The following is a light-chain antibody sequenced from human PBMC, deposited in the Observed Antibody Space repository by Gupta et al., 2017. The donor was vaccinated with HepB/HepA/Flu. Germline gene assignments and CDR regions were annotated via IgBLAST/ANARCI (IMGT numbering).Light chain of an antibody. CDR2: WAS. V-gene: IGKV4-1*01. CDR3: QQEDSTPCI. CDR1: QSGLYSSNNKNY. J-gene: IGKJ2*02. Sequence: DIVMTQSPDSLAVSLGERATINCKSSQSGLYSSNNKNYLAWYQQKPGQPPKLLIYWASTRESGVPDSFSGSGSGTDFTLTISSLQAEDVAVYYCQQEDSTPCIFGQGTKLDIK.